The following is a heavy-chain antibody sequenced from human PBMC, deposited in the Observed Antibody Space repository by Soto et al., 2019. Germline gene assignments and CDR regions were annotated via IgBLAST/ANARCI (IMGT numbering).Heavy chain of an antibody. CDR2: INHSGST. CDR3: ARGRWPKY. J-gene: IGHJ4*02. V-gene: IGHV4-34*01. Sequence: SETLSLTCAVYGGSFSGYYWSWIRQPPGKGLEWIGEINHSGSTNYNPSLKSRVTISVDTSKNQFSLKLSSVTAADTAVYYCARGRWPKYWGQGTLVTVSS. CDR1: GGSFSGYY.